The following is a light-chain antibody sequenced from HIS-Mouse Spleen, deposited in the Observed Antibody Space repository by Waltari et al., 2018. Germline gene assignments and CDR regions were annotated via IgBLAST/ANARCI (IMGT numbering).Light chain of an antibody. CDR3: NSRDSSGNHWV. CDR1: SLRSYY. CDR2: GKN. V-gene: IGLV3-19*01. J-gene: IGLJ3*02. Sequence: GQTVRITCQGDSLRSYYASWYQQKPGQAPVLVIYGKNNRTSGIPDRFSGSSSGNTASLTITGAQAEDEADYYCNSRDSSGNHWVFGGGTKLTVL.